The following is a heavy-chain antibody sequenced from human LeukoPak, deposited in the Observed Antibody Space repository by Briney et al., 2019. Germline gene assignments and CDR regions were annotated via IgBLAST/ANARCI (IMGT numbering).Heavy chain of an antibody. J-gene: IGHJ4*02. Sequence: ASVKVSCKASGYTFTSYGISWVRQAPGQGLEWMGWISAYNGNTNYAQKLQGRVTMTTDTSTSTAYMELRSLRSDDTAVYYCARIPLIAAAGTPYYFDYWGQGTLVTVSS. D-gene: IGHD6-13*01. CDR3: ARIPLIAAAGTPYYFDY. V-gene: IGHV1-18*01. CDR1: GYTFTSYG. CDR2: ISAYNGNT.